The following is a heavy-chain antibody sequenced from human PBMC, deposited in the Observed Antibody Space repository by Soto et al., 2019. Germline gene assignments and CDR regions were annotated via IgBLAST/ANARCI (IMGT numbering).Heavy chain of an antibody. V-gene: IGHV3-30-3*01. D-gene: IGHD6-19*01. CDR1: GFTFSSYT. Sequence: QVQLVESGGGVVQPGRSLRLSCAASGFTFSSYTMHWVRQAPGKGLEWVAVISYDDGVNKYYADSVKGRFTISRDNSKNTLYLQMISLRIEDTAVYYWARSIAVAGTPEFDYWGQGALVTVSS. J-gene: IGHJ4*02. CDR3: ARSIAVAGTPEFDY. CDR2: ISYDDGVNK.